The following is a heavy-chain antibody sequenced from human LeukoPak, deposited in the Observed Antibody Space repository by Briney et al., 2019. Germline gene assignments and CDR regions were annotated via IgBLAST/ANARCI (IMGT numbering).Heavy chain of an antibody. V-gene: IGHV3-9*01. J-gene: IGHJ6*02. Sequence: GGSLRLSCAASGFTFDDYAMHWVRQAPGKGLEGVSGISWNSGSIGYADSVKGRFTISRDNAKNSLYLQMNSLRAEDTALYYCAKDIGYGGNYAYYYYGMDVWGQGTTVTVSS. D-gene: IGHD4-17*01. CDR3: AKDIGYGGNYAYYYYGMDV. CDR2: ISWNSGSI. CDR1: GFTFDDYA.